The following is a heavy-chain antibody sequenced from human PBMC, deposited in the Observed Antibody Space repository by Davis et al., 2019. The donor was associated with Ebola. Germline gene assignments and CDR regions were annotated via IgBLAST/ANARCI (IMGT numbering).Heavy chain of an antibody. CDR2: FHNLGSA. Sequence: SETLSLTCAVSGGSISSVGYSWSWIRQPPGKGLEWLGFFHNLGSASYHPSLESRVAISVDTSKNQFTLKLSSVTAADTAVYFCARQVTKWNGMDVWGQGTTVTVSS. V-gene: IGHV4-30-4*07. CDR1: GGSISSVGYS. CDR3: ARQVTKWNGMDV. J-gene: IGHJ6*02. D-gene: IGHD2-2*01.